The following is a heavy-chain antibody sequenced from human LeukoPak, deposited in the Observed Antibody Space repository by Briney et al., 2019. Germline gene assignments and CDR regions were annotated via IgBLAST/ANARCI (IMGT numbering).Heavy chain of an antibody. CDR1: GYTFTGYY. CDR3: ARDLSTMVRGVIGLGY. Sequence: GASXKVSCKASGYTFTGYYMHWVRQAPGQGLEWMGRINPTSAATTFAQKFHGRVTITRDTSISTAYMELSRLRSDDTAVYYCARDLSTMVRGVIGLGYWGQGTLVTVSS. CDR2: INPTSAAT. J-gene: IGHJ4*02. V-gene: IGHV1-2*06. D-gene: IGHD3-10*01.